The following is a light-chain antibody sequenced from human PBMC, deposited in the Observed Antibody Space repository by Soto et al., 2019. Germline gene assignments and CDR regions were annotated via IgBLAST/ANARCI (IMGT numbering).Light chain of an antibody. CDR2: RDD. J-gene: IGLJ2*01. CDR3: AAWDDSLSGPV. CDR1: DSNIGNNY. Sequence: QSVLTQPPSASGTPGQRVTISCSGSDSNIGNNYIYWYQQVPGTAPKLLIHRDDQRPSGVPDRFSGSKSGTSGSLAISGLRSGDEADYYCAAWDDSLSGPVFGGGTQLTVL. V-gene: IGLV1-47*01.